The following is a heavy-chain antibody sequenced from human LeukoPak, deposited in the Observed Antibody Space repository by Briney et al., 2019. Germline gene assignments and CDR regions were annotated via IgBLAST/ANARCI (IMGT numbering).Heavy chain of an antibody. CDR3: ARVGIWFGELLTDV. D-gene: IGHD3-10*01. CDR1: GWSFSGYY. CDR2: INHSGST. Sequence: SETLSLTCAVYGWSFSGYYWSWIRQPPGKGLEWIGEINHSGSTNYNPSLKSRVTISVDTSKNQFSLKLSSVTAADTAVYYCARVGIWFGELLTDVWGKGTTVTVSS. J-gene: IGHJ6*04. V-gene: IGHV4-34*01.